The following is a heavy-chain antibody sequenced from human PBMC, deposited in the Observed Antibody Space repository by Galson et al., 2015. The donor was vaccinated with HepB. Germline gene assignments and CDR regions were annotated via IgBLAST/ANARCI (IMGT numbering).Heavy chain of an antibody. J-gene: IGHJ4*02. Sequence: SVKVSCKASGYSFTTYGITWVRQAPGQGLEWLGCISTYNGDTKYTQKVQGRVTMTTDASTSTAYMELRSLKSDDTAVYYCARGRIMITFGGISVDYSDSWGQGTLVTVSS. CDR2: ISTYNGDT. V-gene: IGHV1-18*01. CDR3: ARGRIMITFGGISVDYSDS. CDR1: GYSFTTYG. D-gene: IGHD3-16*02.